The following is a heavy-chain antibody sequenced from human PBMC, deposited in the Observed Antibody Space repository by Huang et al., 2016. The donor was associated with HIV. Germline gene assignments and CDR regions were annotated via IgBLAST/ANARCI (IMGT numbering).Heavy chain of an antibody. CDR3: ARDSQQWLVEDY. CDR2: MNSDGRST. Sequence: EVQLVESGGGLVQPGGSLRLSCAASGFTFSSYWMHWVRQAPGKGPVGGSRMNSDGRSTSYAESVKGRFTISRDNAKNTLYLQMNSLRAEDTAVYYCARDSQQWLVEDYWGQGTLVTVSS. J-gene: IGHJ4*02. D-gene: IGHD6-19*01. CDR1: GFTFSSYW. V-gene: IGHV3-74*01.